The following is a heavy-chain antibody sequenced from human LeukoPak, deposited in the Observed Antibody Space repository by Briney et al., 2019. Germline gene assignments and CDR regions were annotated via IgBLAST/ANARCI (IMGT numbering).Heavy chain of an antibody. V-gene: IGHV3-23*01. CDR3: AKDRQWLVRRGNSFDY. Sequence: GGSLRLSCAASGFTFSSYAMSWVRQAPGKGLEWVSAISGSGGSTYYADSVKGRFTISRENSKNTLYLQMNSLRTEDTAVYYCAKDRQWLVRRGNSFDYWGQGTLVTVSS. D-gene: IGHD6-19*01. CDR2: ISGSGGST. CDR1: GFTFSSYA. J-gene: IGHJ4*02.